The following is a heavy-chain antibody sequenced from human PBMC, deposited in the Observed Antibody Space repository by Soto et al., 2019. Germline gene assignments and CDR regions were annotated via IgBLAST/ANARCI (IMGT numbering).Heavy chain of an antibody. D-gene: IGHD2-2*01. CDR2: IYHSGST. Sequence: SETLSLTCAASGGSISSSNWWSWVRQPPGKGLEWIGEIYHSGSTNYNPSLKSRVTISVDKSKNQFSLKLSSVTAADTAVYYCARDHYCSSTSCYRAPTWWGQGTLVTVSS. V-gene: IGHV4-4*02. CDR1: GGSISSSNW. CDR3: ARDHYCSSTSCYRAPTW. J-gene: IGHJ4*02.